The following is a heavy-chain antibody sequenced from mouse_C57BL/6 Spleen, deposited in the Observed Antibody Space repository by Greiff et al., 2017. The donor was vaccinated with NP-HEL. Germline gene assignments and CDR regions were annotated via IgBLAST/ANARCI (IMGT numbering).Heavy chain of an antibody. D-gene: IGHD1-1*01. V-gene: IGHV5-9-1*02. CDR1: GFTFSSYA. Sequence: EVNLVESGEGLVKPGGSLKLSCAASGFTFSSYAMSWVRQTPEKRLEWVAYISSGGDYIYYADTVKGRFTISRDNARNTLYLQMSSLKSEDTATYYCTREGYYYGSSYVPWFAYWGQGTLVTVSA. CDR3: TREGYYYGSSYVPWFAY. CDR2: ISSGGDYI. J-gene: IGHJ3*01.